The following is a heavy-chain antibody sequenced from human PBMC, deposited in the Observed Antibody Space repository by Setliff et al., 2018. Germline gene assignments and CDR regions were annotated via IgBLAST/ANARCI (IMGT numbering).Heavy chain of an antibody. J-gene: IGHJ4*02. V-gene: IGHV4-39*07. D-gene: IGHD1-1*01. CDR2: IFYGGST. Sequence: SSETLSLTCTVSGASISSSSYYWAWIRQPPGRGLELIGSIFYGGSTYYNPSLKSRVTISIDASKNQFSLKLSSVTAADTAVYYCARASPLQPSDYWGQGTLVTVSS. CDR3: ARASPLQPSDY. CDR1: GASISSSSYY.